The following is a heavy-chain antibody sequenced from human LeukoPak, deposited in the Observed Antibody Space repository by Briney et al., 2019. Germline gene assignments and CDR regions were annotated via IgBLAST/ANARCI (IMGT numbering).Heavy chain of an antibody. Sequence: PSQTLSLTCAVSGGSISSGGYSWSWIRQPPGKGLEWIGYIYHSGSTYYNPSLKSRVTISVDRSKNQFSLKLSSVTAADTAVYYCARTYIAVAGINWFDPWGQGTLVTVSS. J-gene: IGHJ5*02. CDR1: GGSISSGGYS. CDR3: ARTYIAVAGINWFDP. D-gene: IGHD6-19*01. CDR2: IYHSGST. V-gene: IGHV4-30-2*01.